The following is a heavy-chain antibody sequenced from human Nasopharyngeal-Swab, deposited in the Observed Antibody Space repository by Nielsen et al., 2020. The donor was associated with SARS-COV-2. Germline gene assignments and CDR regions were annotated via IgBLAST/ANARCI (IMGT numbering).Heavy chain of an antibody. Sequence: SVKVSCKASGGTFRSYAISWVRQAPGQGLEWMGGIIPMFGTANYAQNFQGRVTITADKSTSTAYMDLSRLKSEDTAVYYCAWGDTDYYYYGLDVWGQGTTVTVSS. CDR2: IIPMFGTA. J-gene: IGHJ6*02. CDR3: AWGDTDYYYYGLDV. CDR1: GGTFRSYA. V-gene: IGHV1-69*06. D-gene: IGHD5-18*01.